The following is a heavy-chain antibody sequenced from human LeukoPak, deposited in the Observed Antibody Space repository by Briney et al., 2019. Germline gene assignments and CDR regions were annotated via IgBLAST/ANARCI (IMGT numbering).Heavy chain of an antibody. V-gene: IGHV5-51*01. D-gene: IGHD3-22*01. CDR3: ARRDSNSAFDY. Sequence: GESLKISCKGSGYSFTTYWIDWVRQMPGKGLEWMGIIYSGDSDTKYSPSFQGRVNISADKSISTAYLQWSSLKASDTAIYYCARRDSNSAFDYWGQGTLVTVSS. J-gene: IGHJ4*02. CDR2: IYSGDSDT. CDR1: GYSFTTYW.